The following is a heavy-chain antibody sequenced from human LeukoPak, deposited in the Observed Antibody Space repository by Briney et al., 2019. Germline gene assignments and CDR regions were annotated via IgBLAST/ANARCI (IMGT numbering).Heavy chain of an antibody. J-gene: IGHJ6*04. Sequence: GASVKVSCKASGYTFTSYGINWVRQAPGQGLEWMGWVSAYNGNTNYAQKLQGRVTMTTDTSTSTAYMELRSLRSDDTAVYYCARDNAPLSTYYDFWSGYFGWGLDVWGKGTTVTVSS. V-gene: IGHV1-18*01. CDR1: GYTFTSYG. D-gene: IGHD3-3*01. CDR3: ARDNAPLSTYYDFWSGYFGWGLDV. CDR2: VSAYNGNT.